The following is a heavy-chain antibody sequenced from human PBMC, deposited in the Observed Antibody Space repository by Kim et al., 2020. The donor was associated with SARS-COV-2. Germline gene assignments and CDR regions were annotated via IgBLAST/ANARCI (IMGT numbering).Heavy chain of an antibody. CDR3: ASTRHLGRSAPFDY. Sequence: ADAVKGQFTISRHNSKNTLYLQMNSRRAEEPAVYYCASTRHLGRSAPFDYWGQGALVTVSS. J-gene: IGHJ4*02. V-gene: IGHV3-30*07. D-gene: IGHD1-26*01.